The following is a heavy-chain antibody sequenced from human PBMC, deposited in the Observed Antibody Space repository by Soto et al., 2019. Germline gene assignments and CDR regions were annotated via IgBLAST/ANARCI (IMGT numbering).Heavy chain of an antibody. CDR3: ARAMTTVTTFDY. V-gene: IGHV1-46*01. CDR2: INPSGST. D-gene: IGHD4-17*01. CDR1: GDTFTSYY. J-gene: IGHJ4*02. Sequence: GASVKVSCKASGDTFTSYYMHWVRQAPGQGLEWMGIINPSGSTYYNPSLKSRVTISEDRSKNQFSLKLSSVTAADTAVYYCARAMTTVTTFDYWGQGTLVTVSS.